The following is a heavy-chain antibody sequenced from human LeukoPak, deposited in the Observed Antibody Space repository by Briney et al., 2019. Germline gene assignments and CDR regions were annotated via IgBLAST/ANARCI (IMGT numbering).Heavy chain of an antibody. V-gene: IGHV1-2*06. CDR3: ARSREIVVVNAIFDY. J-gene: IGHJ4*02. CDR1: GYTFTGYY. Sequence: GASVKVSCKASGYTFTGYYMHWVRQAPGQGLEWMGRINPNSGGTNYAQKFQGRVTMTRDTSISTAYMELSRLRSDDTAVYYCARSREIVVVNAIFDYWGQGTLVTVSS. CDR2: INPNSGGT. D-gene: IGHD2-21*01.